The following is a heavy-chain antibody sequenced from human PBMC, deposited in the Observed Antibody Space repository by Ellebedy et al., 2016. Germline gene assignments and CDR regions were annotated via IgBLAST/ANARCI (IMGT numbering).Heavy chain of an antibody. CDR3: AREISWSGYFDY. Sequence: SETLSLTXTVSGGSINNYYWSWIRQPPGKGLEWIGFIYYDGSTNYNPSLTSRVTISVDTSRNHFSLRLTSVTAADTAVYYCAREISWSGYFDYWGQGALVTVSS. CDR1: GGSINNYY. CDR2: IYYDGST. D-gene: IGHD3-3*01. J-gene: IGHJ4*02. V-gene: IGHV4-59*12.